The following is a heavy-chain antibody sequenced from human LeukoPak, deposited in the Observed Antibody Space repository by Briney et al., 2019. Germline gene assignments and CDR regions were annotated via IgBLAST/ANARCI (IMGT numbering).Heavy chain of an antibody. J-gene: IGHJ4*02. CDR1: GFTFDRYG. CDR3: ARDFRGRPREDSYFDY. D-gene: IGHD1-26*01. CDR2: IWYDGSQK. Sequence: GGSLRLSCAASGFTFDRYGMPWVRQAPGKGLEWVAVIWYDGSQKYYVDSVKGRFTISRDNSKNTLYLQMNSLRAEDTSVYYCARDFRGRPREDSYFDYWGQGTLVTVSS. V-gene: IGHV3-33*01.